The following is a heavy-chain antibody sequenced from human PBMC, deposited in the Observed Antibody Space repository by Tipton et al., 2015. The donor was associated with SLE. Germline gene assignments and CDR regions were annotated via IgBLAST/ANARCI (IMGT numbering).Heavy chain of an antibody. Sequence: TLSLTCTVSGGSISSYYWSWIRQPPGKGLEWIGYIYYSGSTNYNPSLKSRVTISVDTSKNQFSLKLSSVTAADTAMYYCARGRTAVADHNWFDPWGQGTLVTVSS. V-gene: IGHV4-59*12. D-gene: IGHD6-19*01. CDR2: IYYSGST. CDR3: ARGRTAVADHNWFDP. J-gene: IGHJ5*02. CDR1: GGSISSYY.